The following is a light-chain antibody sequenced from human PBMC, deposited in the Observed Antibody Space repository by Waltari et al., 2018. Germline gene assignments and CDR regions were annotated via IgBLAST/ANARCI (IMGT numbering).Light chain of an antibody. Sequence: DIQLTQSPSTLSASVGDRVTITCRASQDIGTWLAWYQQKPGKAPKLLLYKASRLQSGVPSRFSGRGSGTEFTLTISSLQPEVFATFYCQQFDTYPWTFGQGTKVDIK. J-gene: IGKJ1*01. CDR1: QDIGTW. V-gene: IGKV1-5*03. CDR2: KAS. CDR3: QQFDTYPWT.